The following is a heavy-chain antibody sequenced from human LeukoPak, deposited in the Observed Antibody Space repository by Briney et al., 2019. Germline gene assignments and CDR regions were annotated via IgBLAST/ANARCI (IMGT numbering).Heavy chain of an antibody. CDR2: INPNSGGT. CDR1: GYTFTGNY. Sequence: ALVKVSCKASGYTFTGNYMHWVRQALGQGLGWRGWINPNSGGTNYAQKFQGRVTMTRDTSISTAYMELSRLRSDDTAVYYCARDNYCSGGSCDWFDPWGQGTLVTVSS. J-gene: IGHJ5*02. D-gene: IGHD2-15*01. CDR3: ARDNYCSGGSCDWFDP. V-gene: IGHV1-2*02.